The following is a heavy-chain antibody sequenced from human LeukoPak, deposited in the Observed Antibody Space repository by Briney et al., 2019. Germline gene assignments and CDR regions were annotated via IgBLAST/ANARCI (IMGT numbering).Heavy chain of an antibody. D-gene: IGHD3/OR15-3a*01. CDR2: IRYDGSDK. CDR1: GFTFSSYG. Sequence: GGSLRLSCAASGFTFSSYGMHWVRQAPGKGLEWVAFIRYDGSDKYYADSVKGRFTISRDNSRNTLYLQMNSLRSEDTAVFYCAKHQSNYDFWSGFSLWGQGTLVTVSS. V-gene: IGHV3-30*02. J-gene: IGHJ4*02. CDR3: AKHQSNYDFWSGFSL.